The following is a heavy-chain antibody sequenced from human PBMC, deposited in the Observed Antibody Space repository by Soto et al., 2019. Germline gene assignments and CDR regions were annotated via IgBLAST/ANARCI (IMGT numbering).Heavy chain of an antibody. V-gene: IGHV1-18*01. D-gene: IGHD5-18*01. Sequence: QVQLVQSGAEVKKPGASVKVSCKASGYTFTSYGISWVRQAPGQGLEWMGWISAYNGNTNYAQKLQGRVTMTTDTSTSTAYMELRSLRXXDXXXXXXXRPRGYSYGFDYWGQGTLVTVSS. CDR1: GYTFTSYG. J-gene: IGHJ4*02. CDR2: ISAYNGNT. CDR3: XRPRGYSYGFDY.